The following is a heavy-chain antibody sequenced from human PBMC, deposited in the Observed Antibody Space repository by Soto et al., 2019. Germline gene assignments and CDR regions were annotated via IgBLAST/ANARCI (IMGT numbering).Heavy chain of an antibody. V-gene: IGHV1-18*01. CDR2: ISAYNGNT. Sequence: ASVKVSCKASGYTFTSYGISWVRQAPGQGLEWMGWISAYNGNTNYAQKLQGRVTMTTDTSTSTAYMELRSLRSDDTAVYYCANDIIVIPGAKGFDYWGQGALVTVSS. CDR3: ANDIIVIPGAKGFDY. CDR1: GYTFTSYG. D-gene: IGHD2-2*01. J-gene: IGHJ4*02.